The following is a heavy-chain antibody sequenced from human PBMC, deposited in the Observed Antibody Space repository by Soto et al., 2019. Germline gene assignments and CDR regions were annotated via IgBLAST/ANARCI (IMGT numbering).Heavy chain of an antibody. V-gene: IGHV1-8*01. Sequence: ASVKVSCKASGYTFTSYDINWVRQATGQGLEWMGWMNPNSGNTGYAQKFQGRVTMTRNTSISTAYMELSSLRSEDTAVYYCAIVPGQYGRSRSQGQVRYYYYGMDVWGQGTTVTVSS. CDR2: MNPNSGNT. D-gene: IGHD6-13*01. J-gene: IGHJ6*02. CDR1: GYTFTSYD. CDR3: AIVPGQYGRSRSQGQVRYYYYGMDV.